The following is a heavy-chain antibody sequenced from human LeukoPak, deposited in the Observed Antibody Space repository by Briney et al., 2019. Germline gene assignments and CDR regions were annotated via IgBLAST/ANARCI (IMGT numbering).Heavy chain of an antibody. J-gene: IGHJ6*03. D-gene: IGHD4-11*01. CDR2: INPHTGAT. Sequence: ASVKVSCKASGYRFTGYHIHWVRQAPAQGLEWMGWINPHTGATNYAQKFQGRVTMTRDTSVSTASMELNRLKSDDTAVYYCARDGFRVTTTFTYYYYYYMDVWGEGTTVTVSS. CDR1: GYRFTGYH. V-gene: IGHV1-2*02. CDR3: ARDGFRVTTTFTYYYYYYMDV.